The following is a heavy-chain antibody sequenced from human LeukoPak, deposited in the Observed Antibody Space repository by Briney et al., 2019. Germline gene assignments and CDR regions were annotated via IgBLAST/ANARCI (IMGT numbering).Heavy chain of an antibody. V-gene: IGHV7-4-1*02. J-gene: IGHJ3*02. CDR3: ARDFYSSSPHDAFDI. CDR2: INTNTGNP. CDR1: GYTFTTYA. Sequence: ASVKVSCKASGYTFTTYAIYWVRQAPGQGLEWMGWINTNTGNPTYAQGFTGRFVFSLDTSVSTAYLQISSLKAEDTAVYYCARDFYSSSPHDAFDIWGQGTMVTVSS. D-gene: IGHD6-6*01.